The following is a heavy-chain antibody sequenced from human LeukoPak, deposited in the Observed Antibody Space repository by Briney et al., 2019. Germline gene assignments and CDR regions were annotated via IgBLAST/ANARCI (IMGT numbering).Heavy chain of an antibody. CDR3: ARDFVVEYAFDI. D-gene: IGHD2-21*01. J-gene: IGHJ3*02. Sequence: SETLSLTCAVSGGSISSSSWWSWVRQPPGKGLELIGEIYHSGSTNYNPSLKSRVTISVDKSKNQFSLKLSSVTAADTAVYYCARDFVVEYAFDIWGQGTMVTVSS. V-gene: IGHV4-4*02. CDR2: IYHSGST. CDR1: GGSISSSSW.